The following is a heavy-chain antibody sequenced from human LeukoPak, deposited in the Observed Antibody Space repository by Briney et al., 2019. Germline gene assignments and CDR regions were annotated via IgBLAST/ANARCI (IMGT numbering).Heavy chain of an antibody. CDR1: GYTFTGYW. D-gene: IGHD5-12*01. Sequence: GASVKVSCKAFGYTFTGYWMHWVRQAPGQGLEWMGWINPNSGGTNYAQKFQGRVTMTRDTSINTSYMELSRLRSADTAVYYCARAWLRLNPYFDYWGQGTLVTVSS. V-gene: IGHV1-2*02. CDR3: ARAWLRLNPYFDY. J-gene: IGHJ4*02. CDR2: INPNSGGT.